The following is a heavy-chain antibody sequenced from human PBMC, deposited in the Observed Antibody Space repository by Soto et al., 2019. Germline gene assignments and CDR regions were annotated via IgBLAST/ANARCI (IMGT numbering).Heavy chain of an antibody. CDR1: GGTFSSYA. CDR2: IIPIFGTA. D-gene: IGHD6-13*01. V-gene: IGHV1-69*13. CDR3: ARGYSSSYNWFDP. J-gene: IGHJ5*02. Sequence: SVKVSCKAPGGTFSSYAISWVRQAPGQGLEWMGGIIPIFGTANYAQKFQGRVTITADESTSTAYMELSSLRSEDTAVYYCARGYSSSYNWFDPWGQGALVTVSS.